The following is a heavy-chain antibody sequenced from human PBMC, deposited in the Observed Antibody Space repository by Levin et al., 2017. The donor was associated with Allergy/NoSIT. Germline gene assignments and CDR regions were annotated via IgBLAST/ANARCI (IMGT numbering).Heavy chain of an antibody. V-gene: IGHV3-53*01. Sequence: LSGGSLRLSCAASGFTVSSNYMSWVRQAPGKGLEWVSVIYSGGSTYYADSVKGRFTISRDNSKNTLYLQMNSLRAEDTAVYYCARSIQLWSLDYWGQGTLVTVSS. CDR1: GFTVSSNY. CDR3: ARSIQLWSLDY. J-gene: IGHJ4*02. CDR2: IYSGGST. D-gene: IGHD5-18*01.